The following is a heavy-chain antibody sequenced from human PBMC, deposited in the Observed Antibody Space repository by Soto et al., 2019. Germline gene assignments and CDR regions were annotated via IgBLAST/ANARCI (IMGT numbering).Heavy chain of an antibody. J-gene: IGHJ6*02. CDR3: ARKGDGYSKYYYYYYGMDV. V-gene: IGHV1-69*13. D-gene: IGHD5-18*01. Sequence: SVKVSCKASGGTFSSYAISWVRQAPGQGLEWMGGIIPIFGTANYARKFQGRVTITADESTSTAYMELSSLRSEDTAVYYCARKGDGYSKYYYYYYGMDVWGQGTTVTVSS. CDR2: IIPIFGTA. CDR1: GGTFSSYA.